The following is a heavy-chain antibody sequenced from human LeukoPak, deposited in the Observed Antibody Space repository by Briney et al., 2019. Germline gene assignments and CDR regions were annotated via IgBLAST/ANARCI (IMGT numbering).Heavy chain of an antibody. J-gene: IGHJ6*03. D-gene: IGHD6-19*01. V-gene: IGHV4-59*12. CDR2: IYYSGST. Sequence: SETLSLTCTVPGGSISSYYWSWIRQPPGKGLEWIGYIYYSGSTNYNPSLKSRVTISVDTSKNQFSLKLSSVTAADTAVYYCARGLSSSGWYRYYYYMDVWGKGTTVTISS. CDR1: GGSISSYY. CDR3: ARGLSSSGWYRYYYYMDV.